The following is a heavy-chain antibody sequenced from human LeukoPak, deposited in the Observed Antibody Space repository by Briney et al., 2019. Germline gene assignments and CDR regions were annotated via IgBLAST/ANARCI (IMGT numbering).Heavy chain of an antibody. J-gene: IGHJ4*02. CDR1: GYTFTSYY. D-gene: IGHD3-22*01. CDR2: INPSGGST. CDR3: ARGHYYDSSGYFDGYYYFDY. V-gene: IGHV1-46*01. Sequence: ASVKVSCKASGYTFTSYYMHWVRQAPGQGLERMGIINPSGGSTSYAQKFQGRVTMTRDTSTSTVYMELSSLRSEDTAVYYCARGHYYDSSGYFDGYYYFDYWGQGTLVTVSS.